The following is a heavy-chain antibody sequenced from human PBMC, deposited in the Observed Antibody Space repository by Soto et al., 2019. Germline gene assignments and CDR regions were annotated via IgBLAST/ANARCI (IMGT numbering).Heavy chain of an antibody. Sequence: EVQLLESGGGLVQPGGSLRLSCAASGFTFSSYAMSWVRQAPGKGLKWVSAISGSGGSTYYADSVKGRITISKDNSMNTLYLQMDNLRAEDTAVYYCAKESMVRGVINYFDYWGQGTLVTVSS. D-gene: IGHD3-10*01. CDR2: ISGSGGST. J-gene: IGHJ4*02. CDR3: AKESMVRGVINYFDY. CDR1: GFTFSSYA. V-gene: IGHV3-23*01.